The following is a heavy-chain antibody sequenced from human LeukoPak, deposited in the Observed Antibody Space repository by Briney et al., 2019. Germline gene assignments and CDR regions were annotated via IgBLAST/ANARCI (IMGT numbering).Heavy chain of an antibody. Sequence: GGSLRLSCAASGFTFSSYGMHWVRQAPGKGLEWVAFIRYDGSNKYYADSVKGRFTISRDNSKNTLYLQVNSLRAEDTAVYYCAKDGGIAAAEYYYYYMDVWGKGTTVTVSS. J-gene: IGHJ6*03. V-gene: IGHV3-30*02. D-gene: IGHD6-13*01. CDR3: AKDGGIAAAEYYYYYMDV. CDR1: GFTFSSYG. CDR2: IRYDGSNK.